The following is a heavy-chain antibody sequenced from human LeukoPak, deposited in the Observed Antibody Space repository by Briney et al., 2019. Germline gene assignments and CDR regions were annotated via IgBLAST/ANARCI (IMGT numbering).Heavy chain of an antibody. D-gene: IGHD3-22*01. V-gene: IGHV4-34*01. CDR2: INHSGST. CDR3: ARAGDYYDSSGYYYVMGNDY. Sequence: SETLSLTCAVYGGSFSGYYWSWLRQPPGKGLEWIGEINHSGSTNYNPSLKSRVTISVDTSKNQFSLKLSSVTAADTAVYYCARAGDYYDSSGYYYVMGNDYWGQGTLVTVSS. CDR1: GGSFSGYY. J-gene: IGHJ4*02.